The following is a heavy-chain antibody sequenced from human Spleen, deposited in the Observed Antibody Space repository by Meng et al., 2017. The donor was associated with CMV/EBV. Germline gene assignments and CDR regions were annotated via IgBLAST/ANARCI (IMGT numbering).Heavy chain of an antibody. Sequence: GGSLKISCAASGFAFTRYSMHWVRQAPGKGLEWLAIISFDGTNIYYADSVRGRFTLSRDNSKNTVFLQMTNLRADDTAVYYCARVDTAYDLPFDYWGQGTLVTVSS. CDR1: GFAFTRYS. V-gene: IGHV3-30*04. D-gene: IGHD3-3*01. J-gene: IGHJ4*02. CDR3: ARVDTAYDLPFDY. CDR2: ISFDGTNI.